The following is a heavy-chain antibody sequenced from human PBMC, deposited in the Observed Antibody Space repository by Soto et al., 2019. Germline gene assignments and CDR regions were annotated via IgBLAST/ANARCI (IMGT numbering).Heavy chain of an antibody. CDR2: IIPIFGTA. V-gene: IGHV1-69*01. J-gene: IGHJ4*02. D-gene: IGHD1-26*01. CDR1: GGTFSSYA. CDR3: ALDGPRVVDRVGIPQYYFDY. Sequence: QVQLVQSGAEVKKPGSSVKVSCKASGGTFSSYAISWVRQAPGQGLEWMGGIIPIFGTANYVQKFQGRVTITADESTSTAYMELSSLRSEDTAVYYCALDGPRVVDRVGIPQYYFDYWGQGTLVTVSS.